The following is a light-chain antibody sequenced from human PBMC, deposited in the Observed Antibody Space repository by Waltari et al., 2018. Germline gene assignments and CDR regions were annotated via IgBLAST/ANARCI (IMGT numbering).Light chain of an antibody. J-gene: IGLJ2*01. CDR1: GSAVGASDS. V-gene: IGLV2-14*03. CDR3: SSQTLDGLVL. CDR2: DVT. Sequence: QSALTQPASVSGSPGQSITISCSGVGSAVGASDSVSWHQHHPGKAPQVIIYDVTNRPSGVSDRFSASKSANMASLTISRLQPEDEADYYCSSQTLDGLVLFGGGTRLTVL.